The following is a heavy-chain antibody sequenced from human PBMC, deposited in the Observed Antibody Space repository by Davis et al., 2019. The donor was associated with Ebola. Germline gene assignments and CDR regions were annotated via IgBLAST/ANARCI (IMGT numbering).Heavy chain of an antibody. CDR1: GGSISSGDYY. Sequence: SETLSLTCTVSGGSISSGDYYWSWIRQPPGKGLEWIGYIYHSGSTYYNPSLKSRVTISVDRSKNQFSLKLSSVTAADTAVYYCARGARWLGHWFDPWGQGTLVTVSS. V-gene: IGHV4-30-2*01. D-gene: IGHD4-23*01. CDR3: ARGARWLGHWFDP. CDR2: IYHSGST. J-gene: IGHJ5*02.